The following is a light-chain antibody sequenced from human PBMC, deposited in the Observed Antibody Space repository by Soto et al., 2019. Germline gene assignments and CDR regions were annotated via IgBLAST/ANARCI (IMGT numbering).Light chain of an antibody. CDR1: SSNIGSNY. Sequence: QPVLTQPPSASGTPGQRVTISCSGSSSNIGSNYVYWYQQLPGTAPKLLIYRNNQRPSGVPDRFSGSKSGTSASLAISGLRSEDEADYYCAAWDDSLSGRVLFGGGTKLTVL. V-gene: IGLV1-47*01. CDR2: RNN. CDR3: AAWDDSLSGRVL. J-gene: IGLJ2*01.